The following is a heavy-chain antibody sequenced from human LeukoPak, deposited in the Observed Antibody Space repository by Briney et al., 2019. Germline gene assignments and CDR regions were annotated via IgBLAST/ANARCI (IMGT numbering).Heavy chain of an antibody. CDR3: ARGRRGNWFDP. J-gene: IGHJ5*02. CDR2: INHSGST. V-gene: IGHV4-34*01. CDR1: GGSFNGYY. Sequence: PSETLSLTCAVYGGSFNGYYWSWIRQPPGEGLEWIGEINHSGSTNYNPSLKSRVTISVDTSKNQFSLKLSSVTAADTAVYYCARGRRGNWFDPWGQGTLVTVSS.